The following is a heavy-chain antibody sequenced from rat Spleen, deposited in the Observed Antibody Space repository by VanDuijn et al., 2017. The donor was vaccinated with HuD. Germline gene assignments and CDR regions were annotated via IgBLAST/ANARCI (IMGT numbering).Heavy chain of an antibody. D-gene: IGHD1-1*01. CDR1: GFTFNNYW. V-gene: IGHV5-31*01. J-gene: IGHJ2*01. CDR2: ITNFAGRT. Sequence: EVQLVESGGGLVQPGRSLKLSCVASGFTFNNYWMTWIRQSPGKGLEWVASITNFAGRTHYPDSVKGRFTISRDNAQNTLYLQMNSLRSEDTATYYCAKNYYSGDYFDYWGQGVMVTVSS. CDR3: AKNYYSGDYFDY.